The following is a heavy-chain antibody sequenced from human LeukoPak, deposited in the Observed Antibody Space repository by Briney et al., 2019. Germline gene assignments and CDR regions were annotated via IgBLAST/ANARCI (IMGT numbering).Heavy chain of an antibody. Sequence: PSETLSLTCAVYGGSFSGYYWSWIRQPPGKGLEWIGEINHSGSTNYNPSLKSRVTISVDTSKNQFSLKLSSVTAADTAVYYCARGVGDGYNRGVFDYWGQGTLVTVSS. J-gene: IGHJ4*02. D-gene: IGHD5-24*01. CDR3: ARGVGDGYNRGVFDY. CDR1: GGSFSGYY. V-gene: IGHV4-34*01. CDR2: INHSGST.